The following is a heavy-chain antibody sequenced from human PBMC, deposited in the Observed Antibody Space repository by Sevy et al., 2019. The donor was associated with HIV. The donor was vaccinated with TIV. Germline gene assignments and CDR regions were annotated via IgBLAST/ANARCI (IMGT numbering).Heavy chain of an antibody. CDR3: ARARRVTTVYYYYGMDV. D-gene: IGHD5-18*01. V-gene: IGHV1-2*02. Sequence: ASVKVSCKASGYSFTDYYMHWVRQAPGQGLEWMAWINPKNDVTNYAQEFQGRVTMTRDTSTSTAYMELTRLRSDDTAVYYCARARRVTTVYYYYGMDVWGQGTTVTVSS. CDR1: GYSFTDYY. CDR2: INPKNDVT. J-gene: IGHJ6*02.